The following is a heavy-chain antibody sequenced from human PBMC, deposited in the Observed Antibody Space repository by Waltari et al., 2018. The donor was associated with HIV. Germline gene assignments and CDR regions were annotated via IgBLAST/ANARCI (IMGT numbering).Heavy chain of an antibody. CDR1: DYFISSAYY. CDR2: ISHSGNV. V-gene: IGHV4-38-2*02. Sequence: QVQLQESGPGLVKPSATLSLTCSVSDYFISSAYYWGWLRQSPGRGLEWIGSISHSGNVVYNPSLKSRTTIVGNPSKNQFFLRLASATAADTAVYYCAGTSYDLLQGYYFDFWGQGRPVTVSS. D-gene: IGHD3-3*01. J-gene: IGHJ4*02. CDR3: AGTSYDLLQGYYFDF.